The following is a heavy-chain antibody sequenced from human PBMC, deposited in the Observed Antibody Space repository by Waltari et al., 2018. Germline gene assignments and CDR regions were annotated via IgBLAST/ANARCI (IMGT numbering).Heavy chain of an antibody. CDR2: IWYDGRNK. CDR3: AKVVVPAATFTVSDAFDI. CDR1: GFTFSSYG. J-gene: IGHJ3*02. Sequence: QVQLVESGGGVVQPGRSLRLSCAASGFTFSSYGMHWVRQAPGKGLEWVAVIWYDGRNKYYADSVKGRFTISRDNSKNTLYLQMNSLRAEDTAMYYCAKVVVPAATFTVSDAFDIWGQGTMVTVSS. D-gene: IGHD2-2*01. V-gene: IGHV3-30*18.